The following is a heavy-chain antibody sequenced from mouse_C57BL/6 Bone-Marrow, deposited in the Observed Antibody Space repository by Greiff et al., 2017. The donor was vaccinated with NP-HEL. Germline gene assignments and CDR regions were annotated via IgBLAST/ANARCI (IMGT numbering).Heavy chain of an antibody. CDR2: FHPYNDDT. V-gene: IGHV1-47*01. CDR1: GYTFTTYP. Sequence: VKLQESGAELVKPGASVKMSCKASGYTFTTYPIEWVKQNHGKSLKWIGNFHPYNDDTEYNEKFKNKATLTVEKSSSTVYLELSRLTSDDSSVYYCARGGNYWYYFDYWGQGTTLTVSS. J-gene: IGHJ2*01. D-gene: IGHD2-1*01. CDR3: ARGGNYWYYFDY.